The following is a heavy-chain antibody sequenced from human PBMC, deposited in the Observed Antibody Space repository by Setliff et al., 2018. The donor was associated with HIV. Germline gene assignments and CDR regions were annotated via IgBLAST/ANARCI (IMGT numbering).Heavy chain of an antibody. CDR3: ARDLSISNPYYDILTGPGVY. D-gene: IGHD3-9*01. J-gene: IGHJ4*02. CDR1: GYTFTAYY. Sequence: ASVKVSCKASGYTFTAYYMHWVRQAPGQGLEWMGAINPSGGSTRYAQKFQGRVTMTRDTSTSTVYMELSSLRSEDTAVYYCARDLSISNPYYDILTGPGVYWGQGTLVTVSS. CDR2: INPSGGST. V-gene: IGHV1-46*01.